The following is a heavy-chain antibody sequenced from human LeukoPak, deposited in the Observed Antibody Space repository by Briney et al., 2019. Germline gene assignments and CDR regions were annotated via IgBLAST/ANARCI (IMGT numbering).Heavy chain of an antibody. V-gene: IGHV1-2*02. CDR1: GYTFTGYY. CDR2: INPNSGGT. Sequence: APVKVSCKASGYTFTGYYMHWVRQAPGQGLEWMGWINPNSGGTNYAQKFQGRVTMTRDTSISTAYMELSRLRSDDTAVYYCARDRTRTGYSSGWYHDYWGQRTLVTVSS. CDR3: ARDRTRTGYSSGWYHDY. J-gene: IGHJ4*02. D-gene: IGHD6-19*01.